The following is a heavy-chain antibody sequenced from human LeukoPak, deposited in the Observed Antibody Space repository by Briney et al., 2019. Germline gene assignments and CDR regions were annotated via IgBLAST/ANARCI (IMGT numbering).Heavy chain of an antibody. Sequence: GGSLRLSCAASGFTFSSYGMHWVRQAPGRGLEWVSSISSSSSYIYYADSVKGRFTISRDNAKNSLYLQMNSLRAEDTAVYYCATDPASSSWVDYWGQGTLVTVSS. CDR1: GFTFSSYG. J-gene: IGHJ4*02. CDR3: ATDPASSSWVDY. D-gene: IGHD6-13*01. CDR2: ISSSSSYI. V-gene: IGHV3-21*01.